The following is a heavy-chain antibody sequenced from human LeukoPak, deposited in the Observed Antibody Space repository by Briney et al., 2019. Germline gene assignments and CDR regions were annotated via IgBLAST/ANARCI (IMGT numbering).Heavy chain of an antibody. CDR3: ARRLYCSGGSCPIPYYYYYMDV. J-gene: IGHJ6*03. Sequence: PSETLSLTCTVSGGSISGYYWSWIRQPPGKGLEWIGYIYYSGSTNYNPSLKSRVTISVDTSKNQFSLKLSSVTAADTAVYYCARRLYCSGGSCPIPYYYYYMDVWGKGTTVTVSS. CDR1: GGSISGYY. D-gene: IGHD2-15*01. V-gene: IGHV4-59*01. CDR2: IYYSGST.